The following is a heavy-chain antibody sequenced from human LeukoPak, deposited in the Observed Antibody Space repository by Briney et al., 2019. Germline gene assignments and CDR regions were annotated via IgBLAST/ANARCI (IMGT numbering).Heavy chain of an antibody. D-gene: IGHD5-18*01. V-gene: IGHV6-1*01. J-gene: IGHJ4*02. CDR1: GDSVSSNSAA. CDR2: TYYGSKWSK. CDR3: ARSLDTDLRE. Sequence: SQTLSLTCAISGDSVSSNSAAWNWIRQSPSRGLEWLGRTYYGSKWSKDYAVSVKSRITINPDTSNNQLSLQLNSVTPEDTAVYYCARSLDTDLREWGQGTLVTVSS.